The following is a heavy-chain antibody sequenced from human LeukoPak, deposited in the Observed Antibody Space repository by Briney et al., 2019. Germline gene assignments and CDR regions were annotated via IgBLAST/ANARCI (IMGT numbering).Heavy chain of an antibody. CDR1: GFTFSSYG. CDR2: IWYDGSSK. CDR3: ARRHFDAFDI. Sequence: GRSLRLSCAASGFTFSSYGMQWVRRAPGKGLEWVGVIWYDGSSKYYADSVKGRFTISRDNSKNTLYLQMDSLTAEDTAVYYCARRHFDAFDIWGQGTVVTVSS. V-gene: IGHV3-33*01. J-gene: IGHJ3*02.